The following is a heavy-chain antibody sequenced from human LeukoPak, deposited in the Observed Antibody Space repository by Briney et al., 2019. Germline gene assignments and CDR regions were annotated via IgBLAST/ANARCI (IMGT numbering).Heavy chain of an antibody. V-gene: IGHV3-21*01. J-gene: IGHJ6*03. Sequence: GGSLRLSCAASGFTFSSYSMNWVRQAPGKGLEWVSSISSSSSYIHYADSVKGRFTISRDNAKNSLYLQMNSLRAEDTAVYYCARGAPLVRGVMIHYYYMDVWGKGTTVTVSS. D-gene: IGHD3-10*01. CDR3: ARGAPLVRGVMIHYYYMDV. CDR1: GFTFSSYS. CDR2: ISSSSSYI.